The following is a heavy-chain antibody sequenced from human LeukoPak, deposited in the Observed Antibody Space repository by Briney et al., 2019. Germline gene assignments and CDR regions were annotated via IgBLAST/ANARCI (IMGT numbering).Heavy chain of an antibody. J-gene: IGHJ4*02. CDR2: INPSGGST. CDR1: GYTFTSYA. V-gene: IGHV1-46*01. Sequence: GASVKVSCKASGYTFTSYAMNWVRQAPGQGLEWMGIINPSGGSTSYAQKFQGRVTMTRDTSTSTVYMELSSLRSEDTAVYYCARTYCSTTSCIYGNYFDYWGQGTLVTVSS. CDR3: ARTYCSTTSCIYGNYFDY. D-gene: IGHD2-2*01.